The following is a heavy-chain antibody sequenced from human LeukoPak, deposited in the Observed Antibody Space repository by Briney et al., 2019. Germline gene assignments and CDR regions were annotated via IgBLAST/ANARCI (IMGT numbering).Heavy chain of an antibody. CDR3: ARQGLDPFDY. CDR1: GFTFSDYY. D-gene: IGHD6-19*01. CDR2: ISSSSSYT. V-gene: IGHV3-11*06. J-gene: IGHJ4*02. Sequence: SGGSLILSCAASGFTFSDYYMSWIRQAPGKGLEWVSYISSSSSYTNYADSVKGRFTISRDNAKNSLYLQMNSLRAEDTAVYYCARQGLDPFDYWGQGTLVTVSS.